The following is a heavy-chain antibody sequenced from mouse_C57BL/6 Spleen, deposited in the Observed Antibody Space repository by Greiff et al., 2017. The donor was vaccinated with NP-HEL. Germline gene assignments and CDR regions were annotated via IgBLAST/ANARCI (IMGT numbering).Heavy chain of an antibody. CDR2: INPNHGGN. V-gene: IGHV1-26*01. D-gene: IGHD1-1*01. J-gene: IGHJ1*03. Sequence: EVQLQQSGPELVKPGASVKISCKASGYTFTDYYMNWVKQRHGKSLEWIGDINPNHGGNSYNQKFKGKATLTVDKSSSTAYMELRSLTSEDSAVYYCARGDDGSSRYFDVWGTGTTVTVSS. CDR3: ARGDDGSSRYFDV. CDR1: GYTFTDYY.